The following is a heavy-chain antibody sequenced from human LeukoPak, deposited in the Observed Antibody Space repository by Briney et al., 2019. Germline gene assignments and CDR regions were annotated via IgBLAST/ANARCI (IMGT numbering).Heavy chain of an antibody. Sequence: GGSLRLSCAASGFTFSSYAMSWVRQAPGKGLEWVSVIYSGGSTYYADSVKGRFTISRDNSKNTLYLQMNSLRAEDTAVYYCARILYSSSGAFDIWGQGTMVTVSS. J-gene: IGHJ3*02. CDR3: ARILYSSSGAFDI. CDR1: GFTFSSYA. V-gene: IGHV3-53*01. D-gene: IGHD6-6*01. CDR2: IYSGGST.